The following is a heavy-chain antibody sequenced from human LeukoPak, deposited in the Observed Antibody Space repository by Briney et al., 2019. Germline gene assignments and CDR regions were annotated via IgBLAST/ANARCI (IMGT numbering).Heavy chain of an antibody. V-gene: IGHV1-2*02. J-gene: IGHJ4*02. CDR2: INPNSGGT. Sequence: ASVKVSCKASGYTFTGYYMHWVRQAPGPGLEWMGWINPNSGGTNYAQKFQGRVTMTRDTSISTAYMELSRLRSDDTAVYYCARILAVAGTNFDYWGQGTLVTVSS. D-gene: IGHD6-19*01. CDR1: GYTFTGYY. CDR3: ARILAVAGTNFDY.